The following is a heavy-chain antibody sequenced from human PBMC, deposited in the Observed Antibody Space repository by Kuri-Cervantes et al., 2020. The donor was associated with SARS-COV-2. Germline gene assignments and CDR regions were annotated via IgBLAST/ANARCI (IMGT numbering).Heavy chain of an antibody. J-gene: IGHJ4*02. Sequence: GESPKISCAASGFTFSSYWMSWVRQAPGKGLEWVANIKQDGSEKYYVDSVKCRFTISRDNAKYELSLQMNSLRAEDTAVYYCARDKVVDYWGQGTLVTVSS. V-gene: IGHV3-7*01. D-gene: IGHD2-15*01. CDR3: ARDKVVDY. CDR1: GFTFSSYW. CDR2: IKQDGSEK.